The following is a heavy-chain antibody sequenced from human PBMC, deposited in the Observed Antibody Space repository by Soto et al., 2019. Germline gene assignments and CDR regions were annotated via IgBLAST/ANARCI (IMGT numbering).Heavy chain of an antibody. D-gene: IGHD6-13*01. CDR1: GGSISSGDYY. Sequence: PSETLSLTCTVSGGSISSGDYYWSWIRQPPGKGLEWIGYIYYSGSTYYNPSLKSRVTISVDTSKNQFSLKLSSVTAADTAVYYCARHDGIAAAGTSRGQIDYWGQGTLVTVSS. V-gene: IGHV4-39*01. J-gene: IGHJ4*02. CDR2: IYYSGST. CDR3: ARHDGIAAAGTSRGQIDY.